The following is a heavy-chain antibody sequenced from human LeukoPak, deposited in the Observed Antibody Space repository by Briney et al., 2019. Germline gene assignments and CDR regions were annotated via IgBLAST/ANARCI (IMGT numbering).Heavy chain of an antibody. CDR3: AREKAVAGLEGIDY. CDR2: ISSSSSSYI. D-gene: IGHD6-19*01. V-gene: IGHV3-21*01. Sequence: GGSLRLSCAASGFTFSSYSVNWVRQAPGKGLEWVSSISSSSSSYIYYADSVKGGFTISGDNAKNSLYLQMNSLRAEDTAVYYCAREKAVAGLEGIDYWGQGALVTVSS. CDR1: GFTFSSYS. J-gene: IGHJ4*02.